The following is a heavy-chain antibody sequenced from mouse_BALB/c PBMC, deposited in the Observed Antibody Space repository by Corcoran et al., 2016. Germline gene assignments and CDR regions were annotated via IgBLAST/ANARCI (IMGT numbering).Heavy chain of an antibody. Sequence: EIQLQQTGPELVKPGASVKISCKASGYSFTDYIMLWVKQSHGKSLEWIGNINPYYGSTSYNLKFKGKATLTVDKSSSTAYMQLNSLTSEDSAVYYCARGAYDYHYAMDYWGQGTSVTVSS. J-gene: IGHJ4*01. D-gene: IGHD2-4*01. CDR1: GYSFTDYI. CDR2: INPYYGST. CDR3: ARGAYDYHYAMDY. V-gene: IGHV1-39*01.